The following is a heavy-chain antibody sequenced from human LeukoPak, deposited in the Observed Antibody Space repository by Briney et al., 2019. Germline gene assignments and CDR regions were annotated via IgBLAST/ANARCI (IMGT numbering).Heavy chain of an antibody. CDR3: ARDLRVVITGSFDS. CDR2: INWNGDST. D-gene: IGHD3-22*01. J-gene: IGHJ4*02. V-gene: IGHV3-20*04. Sequence: PGGSLRLSCAASGFSFDDYGLTWVRQAPGKGLEWVSGINWNGDSTDYADSVKGRFTISRDNAKNSLYLQMNSLGAEDTALYYCARDLRVVITGSFDSWGQGTLVTVSS. CDR1: GFSFDDYG.